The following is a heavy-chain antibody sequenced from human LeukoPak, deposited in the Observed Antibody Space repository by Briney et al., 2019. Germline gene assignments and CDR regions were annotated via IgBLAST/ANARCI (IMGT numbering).Heavy chain of an antibody. Sequence: GGSLRLSCAASGFTFSSYAMHWVRQAPGKGLEWVAVISYDGSNKYYADSVKGRFTISRDYSKNTLYLQMNSLRAEDTAVYYCARGDKMTTWRRTYNCFDPWGQGTLVTVSS. D-gene: IGHD5-24*01. CDR3: ARGDKMTTWRRTYNCFDP. J-gene: IGHJ5*02. CDR2: ISYDGSNK. V-gene: IGHV3-30*04. CDR1: GFTFSSYA.